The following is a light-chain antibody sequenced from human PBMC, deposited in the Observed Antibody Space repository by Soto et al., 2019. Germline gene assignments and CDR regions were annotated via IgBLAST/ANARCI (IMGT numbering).Light chain of an antibody. V-gene: IGKV3-20*01. CDR1: QSVSSNY. CDR2: GAS. J-gene: IGKJ2*01. CDR3: QQYGSSPYT. Sequence: EIVLTQSPGTLSLSPGERATLSCRASQSVSSNYLAWYQQKPGQAPRLLIYGASSRATGIPDRFSGSGSGTDFTLTISRLDPEDFAVYYCQQYGSSPYTFGQGTKLEI.